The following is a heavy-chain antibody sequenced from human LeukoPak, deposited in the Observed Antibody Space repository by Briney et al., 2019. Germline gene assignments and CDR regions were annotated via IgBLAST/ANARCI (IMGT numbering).Heavy chain of an antibody. CDR3: ARDQFPPGGAFDI. CDR2: ISGSGGST. D-gene: IGHD3-10*01. V-gene: IGHV3-23*01. J-gene: IGHJ3*02. Sequence: GGSLRLSCAASGFTFSSYAMSWVRQAPGKGLEWVSAISGSGGSTYYADSVKGRFTISRDNSKNTLYLQMNSLRAKDTAVYYCARDQFPPGGAFDIWGQGTMVTVSS. CDR1: GFTFSSYA.